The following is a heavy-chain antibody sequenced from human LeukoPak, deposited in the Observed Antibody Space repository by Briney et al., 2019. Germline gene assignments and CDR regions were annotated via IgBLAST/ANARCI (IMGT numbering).Heavy chain of an antibody. Sequence: PGGSLRLSCAASGFTFSSYAMSWVRQAPGKGLEWVSTISGNGRSTYYGDSVKGRFTIPRDNSKNTLSLQMNSLRAEDTAVYYCAKEYYVLLVYALGGSFDYWGRGTLVTVSS. J-gene: IGHJ4*02. CDR2: ISGNGRST. CDR1: GFTFSSYA. D-gene: IGHD2-8*02. V-gene: IGHV3-23*01. CDR3: AKEYYVLLVYALGGSFDY.